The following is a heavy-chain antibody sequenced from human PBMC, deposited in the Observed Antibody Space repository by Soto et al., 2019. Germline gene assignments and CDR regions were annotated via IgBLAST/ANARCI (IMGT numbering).Heavy chain of an antibody. D-gene: IGHD4-17*01. J-gene: IGHJ6*02. CDR3: ARVGHGDYGFRHRSAYYYGMDV. CDR2: IYYSGRT. V-gene: IGHV4-59*01. CDR1: GGSIRDYF. Sequence: KPSETLSLTCTVSGGSIRDYFWTWIRQPPGKGLEWIGYIYYSGRTNYNPSLKSRVSISVGTSKNHFSLQLRSVTAADTAVYYCARVGHGDYGFRHRSAYYYGMDVWGQGTTVTVSS.